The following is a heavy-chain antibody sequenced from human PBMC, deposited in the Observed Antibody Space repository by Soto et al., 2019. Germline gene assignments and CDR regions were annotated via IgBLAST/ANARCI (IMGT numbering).Heavy chain of an antibody. D-gene: IGHD6-6*01. CDR3: AKDRRSRIAARPVGTHDAFDI. CDR2: ISGSGVST. V-gene: IGHV3-23*01. CDR1: GFTFSSYA. J-gene: IGHJ3*02. Sequence: GGSLRLSCAASGFTFSSYAMSWVRQAPGKGLEWVSAISGSGVSTYYADSVKGRFTISRDNSKNTLYLQMNSLRAEDTAVYYCAKDRRSRIAARPVGTHDAFDIWGQGTMVTVSS.